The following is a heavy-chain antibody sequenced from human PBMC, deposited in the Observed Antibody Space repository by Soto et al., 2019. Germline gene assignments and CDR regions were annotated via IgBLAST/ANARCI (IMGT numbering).Heavy chain of an antibody. D-gene: IGHD2-15*01. Sequence: SVKVSCKASGGTFSSYAISWVRQAPGQGLEWMGGIIPIFGTANYAQKFQGRVTITADESTSTAYMELSSLRSEDTAVYYCARGCSGGSCYSGPWGQGTLVTVSS. CDR1: GGTFSSYA. CDR3: ARGCSGGSCYSGP. J-gene: IGHJ5*02. V-gene: IGHV1-69*13. CDR2: IIPIFGTA.